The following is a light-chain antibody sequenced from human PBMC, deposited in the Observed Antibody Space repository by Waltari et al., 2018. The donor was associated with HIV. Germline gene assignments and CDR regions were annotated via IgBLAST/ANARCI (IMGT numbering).Light chain of an antibody. CDR1: QSISSY. J-gene: IGKJ5*01. CDR3: QQSYSTPP. Sequence: DIQMTQSSSSLSASVGDRVTITCRASQSISSYLNWYQQKPGKAPKLLIYAASSLQSGVPSRFSGSGSGTDFTLTISSLQPEDFATYYCQQSYSTPPFGQGTRLEI. V-gene: IGKV1-39*01. CDR2: AAS.